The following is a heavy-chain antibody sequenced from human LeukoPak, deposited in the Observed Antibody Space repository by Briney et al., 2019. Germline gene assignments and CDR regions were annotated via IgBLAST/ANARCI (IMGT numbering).Heavy chain of an antibody. CDR2: IYRDGST. D-gene: IGHD6-19*01. CDR3: ARCSSGWAYNYYFLDV. Sequence: GGSLRLSCAVSGFNVSINYMSWVRQAPGKGLERVSVIYRDGSTYYADSVKGRLTISRDNSKNTLYLQMSGLRAEDTAVYYCARCSSGWAYNYYFLDVWGKGTTVTVSS. CDR1: GFNVSINY. V-gene: IGHV3-53*01. J-gene: IGHJ6*04.